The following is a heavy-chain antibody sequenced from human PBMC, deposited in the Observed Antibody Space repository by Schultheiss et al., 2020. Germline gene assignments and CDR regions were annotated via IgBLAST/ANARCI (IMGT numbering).Heavy chain of an antibody. CDR3: ARGLGGVLSAFDI. D-gene: IGHD3-16*01. Sequence: GSLRLSCTVSGGSVSRGSYFWSWIRQPPGKGLEWIGEINHSGSTNYNPSLKSRVTISVDTSKNQVSLKLTSVTAADTAVYYCARGLGGVLSAFDIWGQGTMVTVSS. CDR1: GGSVSRGSYF. V-gene: IGHV4-39*01. J-gene: IGHJ3*02. CDR2: INHSGST.